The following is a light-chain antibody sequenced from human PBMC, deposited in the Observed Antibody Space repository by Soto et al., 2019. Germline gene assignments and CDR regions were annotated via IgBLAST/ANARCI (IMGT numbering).Light chain of an antibody. CDR1: SSDVGGYNY. V-gene: IGLV2-14*01. CDR3: SSYTNSRSRV. CDR2: EVS. Sequence: QSALTQPASVSGSPGQSITISCTGTSSDVGGYNYVSWYQQHPGNAPKLMIYEVSHRPSGVSNRFSGSKSGNTASLTISGLQAEDEADYYCSSYTNSRSRVFGGGTKVTVL. J-gene: IGLJ3*02.